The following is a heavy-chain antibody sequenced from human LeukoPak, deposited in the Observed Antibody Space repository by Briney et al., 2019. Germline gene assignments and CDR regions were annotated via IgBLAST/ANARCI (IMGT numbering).Heavy chain of an antibody. J-gene: IGHJ4*02. D-gene: IGHD4-23*01. CDR1: GFSFSRNW. CDR2: INSDGSST. Sequence: QPGGSLRLSGVASGFSFSRNWMHWVRQAPGKGLVWVSRINSDGSSTSYADFVKGRFTISRDNAKNTLYLQMNSLRAEDTAVYYCAIEGDGSNPFDYWGQGTLVTVSS. CDR3: AIEGDGSNPFDY. V-gene: IGHV3-74*01.